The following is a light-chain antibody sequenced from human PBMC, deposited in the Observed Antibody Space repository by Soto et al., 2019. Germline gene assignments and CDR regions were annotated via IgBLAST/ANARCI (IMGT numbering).Light chain of an antibody. CDR1: LRISNY. J-gene: IGKJ4*01. CDR3: QQHNNSPIT. CDR2: AAS. Sequence: DIQLTQSPSSLSSSVGERVTITCRASLRISNYLAWYQQKPGQIPNLLIYAASTWHAGIPSRFSGSGSGTDFTLTSSSLQPEDVAVYYCQQHNNSPITFGGGTKVEIK. V-gene: IGKV1-27*01.